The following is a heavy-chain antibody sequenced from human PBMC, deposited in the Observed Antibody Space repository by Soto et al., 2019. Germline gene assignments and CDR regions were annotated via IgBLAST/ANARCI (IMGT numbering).Heavy chain of an antibody. V-gene: IGHV4-59*08. J-gene: IGHJ4*02. CDR2: IYYSGST. D-gene: IGHD6-13*01. Sequence: SETLSLTCTVSGGSITSYYWSWIRQPPGKGLEWIGYIYYSGSTNYNPSLKSRLTISVDTSKNQFSLKLSSVTAADTAVYYCARHNPYSPHDYWGQGTLVTVSS. CDR1: GGSITSYY. CDR3: ARHNPYSPHDY.